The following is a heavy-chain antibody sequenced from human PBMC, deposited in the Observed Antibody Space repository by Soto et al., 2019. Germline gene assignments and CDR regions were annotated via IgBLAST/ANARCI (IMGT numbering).Heavy chain of an antibody. D-gene: IGHD1-26*01. CDR1: GFTFSSYA. V-gene: IGHV3-21*01. CDR3: ARGLVGARRTRAFDI. Sequence: PGGSLRLSCAASGFTFSSYAMSWVRQAPGKGLEWVSSISSSSSYIYYADSVKGRFTISRDNAKNSLYLQMNSLRAEDTAVYYCARGLVGARRTRAFDIWGQGTMVTVS. J-gene: IGHJ3*02. CDR2: ISSSSSYI.